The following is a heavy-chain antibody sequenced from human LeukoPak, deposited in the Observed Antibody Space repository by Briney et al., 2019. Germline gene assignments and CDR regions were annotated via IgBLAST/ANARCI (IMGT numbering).Heavy chain of an antibody. Sequence: GASVKVSCKASGGTFSSYAISWVRQAPGQGLEWMGWISAYNSNTHYAQKLQGRVTMTTDTSTSTAYMEVRSLRSDDTAVYYCARGVGRGFDYWGQGTLVTVSS. V-gene: IGHV1-18*01. D-gene: IGHD1-26*01. CDR1: GGTFSSYA. J-gene: IGHJ4*02. CDR3: ARGVGRGFDY. CDR2: ISAYNSNT.